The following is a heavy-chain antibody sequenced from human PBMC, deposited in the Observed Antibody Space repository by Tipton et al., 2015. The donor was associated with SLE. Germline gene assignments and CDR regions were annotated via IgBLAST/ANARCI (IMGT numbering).Heavy chain of an antibody. CDR2: ISSSSSYI. J-gene: IGHJ3*02. V-gene: IGHV3-21*04. CDR1: GFTFSSYE. Sequence: SLRLSCAASGFTFSSYEMNWVRQAPGKGLEWVSSISSSSSYIYYADSVKGRFTISRDNAKNSLYLQMNSLRAEDTAVYYCAREVLGYNGAFDIWGQGTMVTVSS. CDR3: AREVLGYNGAFDI. D-gene: IGHD5-24*01.